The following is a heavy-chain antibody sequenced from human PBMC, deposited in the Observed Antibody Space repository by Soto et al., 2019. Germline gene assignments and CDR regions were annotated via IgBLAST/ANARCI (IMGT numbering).Heavy chain of an antibody. V-gene: IGHV4-59*01. CDR1: GGSISSYY. CDR3: ARGYYYDSSGDYFDAFDI. J-gene: IGHJ3*02. D-gene: IGHD3-22*01. CDR2: IYYSGST. Sequence: SETLSLTCTVSGGSISSYYWSWIRQPPGKGLEWIGYIYYSGSTNYNPSLKSRVTISVDTSKNQFSLKLSSVTAADTAVYYCARGYYYDSSGDYFDAFDIWGQGTMVTVS.